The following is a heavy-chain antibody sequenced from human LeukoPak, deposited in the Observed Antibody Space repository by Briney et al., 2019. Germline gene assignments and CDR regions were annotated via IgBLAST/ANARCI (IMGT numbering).Heavy chain of an antibody. CDR1: GYTFTSYD. CDR3: ARGLWVYCSGGSCPNWFDP. V-gene: IGHV1-8*01. J-gene: IGHJ5*02. CDR2: MNPNSGNT. Sequence: ASVKVSCKASGYTFTSYDINWVRQAAGQGLEWMGWMNPNSGNTGYAQKFQGRVTMTRNTSIGTAYMELSSLRSEDTAVYYCARGLWVYCSGGSCPNWFDPWGQGTLVTVSS. D-gene: IGHD2-15*01.